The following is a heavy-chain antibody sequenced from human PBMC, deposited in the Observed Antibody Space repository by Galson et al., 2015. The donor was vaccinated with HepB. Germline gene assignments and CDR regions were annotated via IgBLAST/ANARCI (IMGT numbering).Heavy chain of an antibody. V-gene: IGHV3-72*01. Sequence: SLRLSCAASGFTFSDYYMDWVRQAPGKGLEWVGHIKNKAYGYTTEYAASVIGRFTVSRDDSKNSLFLQMNSLKTEDTAVYYCATDLVRGDYWGQGTLVTVSS. CDR1: GFTFSDYY. CDR2: IKNKAYGYTT. D-gene: IGHD2-8*02. J-gene: IGHJ4*02. CDR3: ATDLVRGDY.